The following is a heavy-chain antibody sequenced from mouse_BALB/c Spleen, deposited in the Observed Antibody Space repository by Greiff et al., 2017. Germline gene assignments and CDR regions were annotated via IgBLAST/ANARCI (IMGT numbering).Heavy chain of an antibody. Sequence: EVNVVESGGGLVKPGGSLKLSCAASGFTFSDYYMYWVRQTPEKRLEWVATISDGGSYTYYPDSVKGRFTISRDNAKNNLYLQMSSLKSEDTAMYYCASPYDYEGAWFAYWGQGTLVTVSA. CDR1: GFTFSDYY. V-gene: IGHV5-4*02. J-gene: IGHJ3*01. CDR2: ISDGGSYT. CDR3: ASPYDYEGAWFAY. D-gene: IGHD2-4*01.